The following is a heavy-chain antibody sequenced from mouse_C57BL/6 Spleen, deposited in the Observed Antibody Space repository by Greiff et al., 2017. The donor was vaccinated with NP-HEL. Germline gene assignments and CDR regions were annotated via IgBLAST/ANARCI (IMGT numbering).Heavy chain of an antibody. Sequence: QVQLQQSGAELVKPGASVKMSCKASGYTFTSYWITWVKQRPGQGLEWIGDIYPGSGSTNYNEKFKSKATLTVDASSSTAYMQLSSLTSEDSAVYYCARSTLYYFDYWGQGTTLTVSS. CDR1: GYTFTSYW. J-gene: IGHJ2*01. CDR3: ARSTLYYFDY. D-gene: IGHD6-5*01. V-gene: IGHV1-55*01. CDR2: IYPGSGST.